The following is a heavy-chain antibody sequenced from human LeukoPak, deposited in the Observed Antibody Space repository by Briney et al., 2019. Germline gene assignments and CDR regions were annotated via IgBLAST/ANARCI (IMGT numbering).Heavy chain of an antibody. D-gene: IGHD5-24*01. CDR1: GYSFTSYW. J-gene: IGHJ6*02. V-gene: IGHV5-10-1*01. CDR3: AAGVGDGYNHYYYYYGMDV. Sequence: GESLKISCKGSGYSFTSYWISWVRQMPGKGLEWMGRIDPSDSYTNYSPSFQGHVTISADKSISTAYLQWSSLKASDTAMYYCAAGVGDGYNHYYYYYGMDVWGQGTTVTVSS. CDR2: IDPSDSYT.